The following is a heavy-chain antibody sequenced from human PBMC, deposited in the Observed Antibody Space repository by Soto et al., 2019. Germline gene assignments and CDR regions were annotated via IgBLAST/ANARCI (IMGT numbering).Heavy chain of an antibody. V-gene: IGHV2-5*02. J-gene: IGHJ4*02. CDR3: VHRATLGGSWATGYLDY. CDR2: IYWDDDK. CDR1: GFSLSTSGVG. Sequence: QITLKESGPTLVKPTQTLTLTCTFSGFSLSTSGVGVGWIRQPPGKALEWLAVIYWDDDKRYSPYLKSRLTTTKXXSXHXXVLTMTIVAPGDTATSYCVHRATLGGSWATGYLDYRGQVTLVTVSS. D-gene: IGHD6-13*01.